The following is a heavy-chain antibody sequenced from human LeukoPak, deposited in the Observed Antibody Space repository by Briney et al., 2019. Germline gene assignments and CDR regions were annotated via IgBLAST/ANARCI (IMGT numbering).Heavy chain of an antibody. Sequence: GGSLRLSCAASGFTFSIYRMNWVRQAPGKGLEWVSSISSSSSYIYYADSVKGRFTISRDNAKNSLYLQINSLRAEDTAVYSCVREADLGHKAGLDYWGQGTLVTVSS. CDR3: VREADLGHKAGLDY. J-gene: IGHJ4*02. CDR2: ISSSSSYI. CDR1: GFTFSIYR. D-gene: IGHD3-16*01. V-gene: IGHV3-21*01.